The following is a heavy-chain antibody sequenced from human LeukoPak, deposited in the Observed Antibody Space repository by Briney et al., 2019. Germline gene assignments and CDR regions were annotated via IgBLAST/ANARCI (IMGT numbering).Heavy chain of an antibody. CDR2: IYSGGST. Sequence: GGSLRLSCAASGFTVSSNYMSWVRQAPGKGLEWVSVIYSGGSTYYADSVKGRFTISRDNSKNTLYLQMNSLRAEDTAVYYCAREGGSYRARYFDYWGQGNLVTVSS. J-gene: IGHJ4*02. D-gene: IGHD1-26*01. CDR1: GFTVSSNY. CDR3: AREGGSYRARYFDY. V-gene: IGHV3-53*01.